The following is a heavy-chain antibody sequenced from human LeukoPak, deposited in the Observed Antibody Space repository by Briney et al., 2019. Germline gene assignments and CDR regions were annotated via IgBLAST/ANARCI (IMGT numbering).Heavy chain of an antibody. J-gene: IGHJ4*02. CDR2: IYYSGST. CDR3: ARDYGGNYDY. Sequence: SETLSLTCTVSGGSISSYYWSWIRQPPGKGLGWIGYIYYSGSTNYNPSLKSRVTISVDTSKNQFSLKLSSVTAADTAVYYCARDYGGNYDYWGQGTLVTVSS. V-gene: IGHV4-59*01. D-gene: IGHD4-23*01. CDR1: GGSISSYY.